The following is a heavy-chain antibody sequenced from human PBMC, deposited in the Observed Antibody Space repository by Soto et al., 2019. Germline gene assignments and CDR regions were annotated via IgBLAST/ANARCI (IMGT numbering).Heavy chain of an antibody. V-gene: IGHV4-34*01. CDR1: GGSFSGYY. J-gene: IGHJ4*02. CDR3: ARSSRLYGDYDY. D-gene: IGHD4-17*01. Sequence: SETLSLTCAVSGGSFSGYYWSWIRQPPGKGLEWIGEINHSGSTNYNPSLKSRVTISVDTSKNQFSLKLSSVTAADTAVYYCARSSRLYGDYDYWGQGTLVTVSS. CDR2: INHSGST.